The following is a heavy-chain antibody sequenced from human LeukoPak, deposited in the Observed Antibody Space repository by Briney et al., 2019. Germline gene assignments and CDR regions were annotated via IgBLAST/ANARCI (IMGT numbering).Heavy chain of an antibody. D-gene: IGHD6-13*01. Sequence: ASVKVSCKAPGYTFTSYYMHWVRQAPGQGLEWMGIINPSGGSTSYAQKFQGRVTMTRDMSTSTVYMELSSLRSEDTAVYYCASGGSSSWYSAAFDYWGQGTLVTVSS. CDR2: INPSGGST. CDR3: ASGGSSSWYSAAFDY. CDR1: GYTFTSYY. J-gene: IGHJ4*02. V-gene: IGHV1-46*01.